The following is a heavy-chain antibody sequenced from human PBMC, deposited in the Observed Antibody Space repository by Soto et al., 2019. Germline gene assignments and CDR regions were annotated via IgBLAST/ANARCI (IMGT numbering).Heavy chain of an antibody. CDR2: FDPEDGET. CDR1: GYTLTELS. Sequence: ASVKVSGKVSGYTLTELSMHWVRQAPGKGLEWMGGFDPEDGETIYAQKFQGRVTMTEDTSTDTAYMELSSLRSEDTAVYYCARTWYYDSSGYWVHYGMDAWGQGTTVTVSS. CDR3: ARTWYYDSSGYWVHYGMDA. D-gene: IGHD3-22*01. V-gene: IGHV1-24*01. J-gene: IGHJ6*02.